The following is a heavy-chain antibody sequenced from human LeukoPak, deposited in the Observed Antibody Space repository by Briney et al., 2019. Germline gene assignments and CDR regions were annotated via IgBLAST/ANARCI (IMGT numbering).Heavy chain of an antibody. Sequence: GGSLRLSCAASGVIFEDYGMTWVRQAPGKGLEWVSGINGNGGSRGYAASVKGRFTISRDNANNSLYLQMNSLRAEDTALYYCARGSSFHNYWGQGTLVTVSS. J-gene: IGHJ4*02. D-gene: IGHD6-6*01. CDR3: ARGSSFHNY. CDR2: INGNGGSR. V-gene: IGHV3-20*04. CDR1: GVIFEDYG.